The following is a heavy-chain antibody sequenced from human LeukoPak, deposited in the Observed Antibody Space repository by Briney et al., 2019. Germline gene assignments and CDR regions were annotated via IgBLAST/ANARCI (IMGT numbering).Heavy chain of an antibody. CDR2: ISSSGST. D-gene: IGHD3-16*02. CDR1: GDSISSGDYY. V-gene: IGHV4-61*02. Sequence: KSSETLSLTCTVSGDSISSGDYYWSWIRQPAGKGLEWIGRISSSGSTNYNPSLKSRVTISVDTSKNQFSLKLSSVTAADTAVYYCARRYRAMARIIDYWGQGTLVTVSS. J-gene: IGHJ4*02. CDR3: ARRYRAMARIIDY.